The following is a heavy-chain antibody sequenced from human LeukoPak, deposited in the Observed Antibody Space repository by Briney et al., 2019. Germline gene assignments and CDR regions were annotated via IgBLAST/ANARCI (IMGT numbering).Heavy chain of an antibody. CDR1: GFTLTSSA. J-gene: IGHJ5*02. CDR2: IVVGSGNT. D-gene: IGHD2-8*01. V-gene: IGHV1-58*02. CDR3: AARYCTNGVCYDGFDP. Sequence: ESSVTLSFKASGFTLTSSAMQWVRQARGQRLEWIGWIVVGSGNTNYAQKFPERYTISRDMSTSTAYMELSSLRSEDTAVYYCAARYCTNGVCYDGFDPWGQGTLRTVSS.